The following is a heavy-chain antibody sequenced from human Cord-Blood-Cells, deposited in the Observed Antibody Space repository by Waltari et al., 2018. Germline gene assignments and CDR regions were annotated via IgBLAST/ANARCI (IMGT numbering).Heavy chain of an antibody. V-gene: IGHV4-34*01. D-gene: IGHD3-10*01. CDR3: ARSGGLLWFRELLYNWFDP. CDR2: INHSGST. CDR1: GGPFSGYS. J-gene: IGHJ5*02. Sequence: QVQPQQWGAGLLKPSQTLSLTCVVYGGPFSGYSWSWIRQPPGKALEWIGEINHSGSTNYNPSLKSRVTISVDTSKNQFSLKLSSVTAADTAVYYCARSGGLLWFRELLYNWFDPWGQGTLVTVSS.